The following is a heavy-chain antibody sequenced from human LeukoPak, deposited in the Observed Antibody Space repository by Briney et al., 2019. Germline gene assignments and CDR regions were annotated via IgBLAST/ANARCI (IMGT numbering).Heavy chain of an antibody. CDR3: ARDPAAENWFDP. Sequence: GGSLRLSCAASGFTFSSYWMHWVRQAPGKGLVWVSRINSDGSSTSYADSVKGRFTISRDNAKNTLYLQMNSLRTEDTAVYYCARDPAAENWFDPWGQGTLVTVSS. D-gene: IGHD6-13*01. V-gene: IGHV3-74*01. J-gene: IGHJ5*02. CDR2: INSDGSST. CDR1: GFTFSSYW.